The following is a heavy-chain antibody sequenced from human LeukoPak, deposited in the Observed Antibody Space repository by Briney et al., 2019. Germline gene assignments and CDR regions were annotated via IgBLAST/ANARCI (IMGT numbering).Heavy chain of an antibody. J-gene: IGHJ4*02. Sequence: GSLRPSCAASGFSFSSYGVHWVRQAPGKGLEWVAFIRYDGNVKHYADSVKGRFTISRDNSKNTLFLQMNSLRGEDTAVYYCAKGGSSSWDYFDYWGQGTPVTVSS. CDR1: GFSFSSYG. CDR3: AKGGSSSWDYFDY. D-gene: IGHD6-13*01. CDR2: IRYDGNVK. V-gene: IGHV3-30*02.